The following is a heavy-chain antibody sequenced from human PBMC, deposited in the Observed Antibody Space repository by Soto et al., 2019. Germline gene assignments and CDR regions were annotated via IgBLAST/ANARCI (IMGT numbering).Heavy chain of an antibody. V-gene: IGHV1-18*01. CDR2: IIAYNGKT. CDR1: GYTFTSYG. CDR3: ARVGLPNWFDP. Sequence: GASVKVSFKASGYTFTSYGISWVRQAPGQGLEWMGWIIAYNGKTSYAQKLQGRVTMTTGTSTRTAYMELRSLRSDDTAAYHCARVGLPNWFDPWGQGTLVTVSS. J-gene: IGHJ5*02. D-gene: IGHD3-16*01.